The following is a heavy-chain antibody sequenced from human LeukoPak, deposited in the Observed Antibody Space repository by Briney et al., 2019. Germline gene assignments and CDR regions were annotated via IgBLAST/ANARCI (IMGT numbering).Heavy chain of an antibody. D-gene: IGHD3-22*01. J-gene: IGHJ4*02. Sequence: PGGSLRLSCAASGFTFSSYWMHWVRQAPGKGPEWVSYISDTGHAIYYADSVKGRFIISRDNARNSLYLQMNSLRDEDTAVYYCARDGYPGGDYWGQGTLVTVSS. CDR1: GFTFSSYW. V-gene: IGHV3-48*02. CDR2: ISDTGHAI. CDR3: ARDGYPGGDY.